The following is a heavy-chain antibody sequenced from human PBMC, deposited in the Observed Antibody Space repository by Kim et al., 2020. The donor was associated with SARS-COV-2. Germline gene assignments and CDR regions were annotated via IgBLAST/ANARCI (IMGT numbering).Heavy chain of an antibody. CDR2: GGST. V-gene: IGHV3-53*01. J-gene: IGHJ4*02. Sequence: GGSTYYADSVKGRFTISRDNSKNTLYLQMNSLRAEDTAVYYCARGARGSWGQGTLVTVSS. D-gene: IGHD2-15*01. CDR3: ARGARGS.